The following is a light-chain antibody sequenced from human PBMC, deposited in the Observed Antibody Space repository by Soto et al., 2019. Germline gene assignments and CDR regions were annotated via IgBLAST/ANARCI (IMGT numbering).Light chain of an antibody. V-gene: IGLV2-14*01. J-gene: IGLJ2*01. CDR2: DVS. CDR3: SSYTSSSTVV. Sequence: QSALTQPASVSGSPGQSITISCTGTSSDVGGYNYVSWYQQHPGKAPKLMIYDVSNRHSGVSNRFSGSKSGNTAYLTISGLQAEDEADYYCSSYTSSSTVVFGGGTKLTVL. CDR1: SSDVGGYNY.